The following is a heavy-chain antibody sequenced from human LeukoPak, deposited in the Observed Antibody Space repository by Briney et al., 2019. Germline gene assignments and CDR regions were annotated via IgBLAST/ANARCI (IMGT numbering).Heavy chain of an antibody. CDR3: AKDVRSDYFDS. CDR1: GFTFSSYA. CDR2: ISGSGGST. V-gene: IGHV3-23*01. Sequence: SGGSLRLSCAASGFTFSSYAMSWVRQAPGKGREGVSAISGSGGSTYYADSVKGRFTISRDNSKNTLYLQMNSLRAEDTAVYYCAKDVRSDYFDSWGQGTLVTVSS. J-gene: IGHJ4*02.